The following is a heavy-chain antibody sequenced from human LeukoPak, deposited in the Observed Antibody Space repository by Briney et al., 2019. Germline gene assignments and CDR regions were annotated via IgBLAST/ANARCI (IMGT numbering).Heavy chain of an antibody. J-gene: IGHJ3*02. Sequence: GASVKVSYKASGYTFTGYYIHWVRQAPGEGLEWMGWINPNTGGTNYAQKLQGRVTMTTDTSTSTAYMELRSLRSDDTAVYYCARALVDSSGSNPLAFDIWGQGTMVTVSS. CDR3: ARALVDSSGSNPLAFDI. CDR1: GYTFTGYY. D-gene: IGHD3-22*01. V-gene: IGHV1-2*02. CDR2: INPNTGGT.